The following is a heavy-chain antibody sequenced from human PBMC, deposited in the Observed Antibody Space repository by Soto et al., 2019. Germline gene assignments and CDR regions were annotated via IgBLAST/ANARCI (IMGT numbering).Heavy chain of an antibody. CDR3: ARVPSP. Sequence: TQSLTSTVSGGNIGSGDYYWSWIRQPPGKGLEWIGYIYHSGSTYYNPSLKSRATISVDRSKNQFSLKVSSVTAADTAVYYCARVPSPWGQGTLVTVSS. V-gene: IGHV4-30-2*01. J-gene: IGHJ5*02. CDR2: IYHSGST. CDR1: GGNIGSGDYY.